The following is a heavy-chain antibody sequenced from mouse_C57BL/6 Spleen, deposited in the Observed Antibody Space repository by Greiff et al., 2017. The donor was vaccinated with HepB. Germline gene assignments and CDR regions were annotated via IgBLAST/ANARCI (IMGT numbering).Heavy chain of an antibody. Sequence: QVQLKQSGPGLVQPSQSLSITCTVSGFSLTSYGVHWVRQSPGKGLEWLGVIWRGGSTDYNAAFMSRLSITEDNAKSQVFFKMNSLQADDIAIYSCAKLTGTPFDYWGQGTTLTVSS. CDR2: IWRGGST. J-gene: IGHJ2*01. CDR1: GFSLTSYG. V-gene: IGHV2-5*01. CDR3: AKLTGTPFDY. D-gene: IGHD4-1*01.